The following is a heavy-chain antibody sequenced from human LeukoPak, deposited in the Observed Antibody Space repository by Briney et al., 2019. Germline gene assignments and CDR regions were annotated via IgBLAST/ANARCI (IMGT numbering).Heavy chain of an antibody. D-gene: IGHD6-19*01. Sequence: GASVKVSCKASGYTFTGYYMHWVRQAPGQGLEWMGWINPNSGGTNYAQKFQGRVTMTRDTSISTAYMELSRLRSDDTAVYYCARDGQQWLDTYYFDYWGQGTLVTVSS. CDR1: GYTFTGYY. CDR2: INPNSGGT. CDR3: ARDGQQWLDTYYFDY. J-gene: IGHJ4*02. V-gene: IGHV1-2*02.